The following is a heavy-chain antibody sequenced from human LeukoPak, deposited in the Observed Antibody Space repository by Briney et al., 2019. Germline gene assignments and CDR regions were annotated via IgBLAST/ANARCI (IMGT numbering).Heavy chain of an antibody. D-gene: IGHD2-2*01. CDR1: GDSSTTYW. J-gene: IGHJ5*02. CDR2: IYPANSNT. Sequence: GESLKISCQGSGDSSTTYWIGWVRQTPGKGPEWMGIIYPANSNTLYSPSFQGRVTISADKSISTVYLQWNSLQASDTALYYCARRKYYSTWFDPWGPGTLVTVSS. V-gene: IGHV5-51*01. CDR3: ARRKYYSTWFDP.